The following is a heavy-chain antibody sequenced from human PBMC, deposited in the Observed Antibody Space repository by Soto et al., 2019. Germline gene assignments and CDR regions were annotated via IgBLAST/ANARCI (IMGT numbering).Heavy chain of an antibody. Sequence: EVQLVESGGGLVQPGGSLRLSCAASGFTFSSYWMHWVRQAPGKGLVWVSRIKNDGSTTRHADSVEGRFTISRDNAKNTLYLQMNSLRAEDTAVYYWARVGSGEDHFDSLGQGTLVTVSS. CDR1: GFTFSSYW. J-gene: IGHJ4*02. D-gene: IGHD3-10*01. V-gene: IGHV3-74*01. CDR2: IKNDGSTT. CDR3: ARVGSGEDHFDS.